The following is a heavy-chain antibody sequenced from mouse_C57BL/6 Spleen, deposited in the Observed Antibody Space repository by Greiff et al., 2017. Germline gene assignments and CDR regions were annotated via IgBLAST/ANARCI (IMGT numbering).Heavy chain of an antibody. J-gene: IGHJ3*01. V-gene: IGHV7-3*01. CDR3: ARSSSLPAWFAY. CDR1: GFTFTDYY. Sequence: EVKLMESGGGLVQPGGSLSLSCAASGFTFTDYYMSWVRQPPGKALEWLGFIRNKANGYTTEYSASVKGRFTISRDNSQSILYLQMNALRAEDSATYYCARSSSLPAWFAYWGQGTLVTVSA. D-gene: IGHD1-2*01. CDR2: IRNKANGYTT.